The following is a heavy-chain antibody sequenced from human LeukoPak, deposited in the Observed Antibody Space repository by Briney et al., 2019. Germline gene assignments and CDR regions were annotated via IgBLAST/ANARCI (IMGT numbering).Heavy chain of an antibody. CDR3: ANSYSSSSAFYFDY. J-gene: IGHJ4*02. CDR1: GFSFNTYS. D-gene: IGHD6-6*01. V-gene: IGHV3-23*01. CDR2: ICDSGSNT. Sequence: PGGSLRLSCAASGFSFNTYSMNWVRQTPGKGLEWVSSICDSGSNTYYADSVTGRFTISRDNSKNTVYLQLNSLRAEDTAIYYWANSYSSSSAFYFDYWGQGTLVTVSS.